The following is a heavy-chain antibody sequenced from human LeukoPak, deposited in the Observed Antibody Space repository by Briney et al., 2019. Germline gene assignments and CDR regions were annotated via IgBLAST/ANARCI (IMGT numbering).Heavy chain of an antibody. CDR1: GYTFTGYY. J-gene: IGHJ3*02. V-gene: IGHV1-2*06. CDR3: ARPWELLAFDI. D-gene: IGHD1-26*01. Sequence: ASVKVSCKASGYTFTGYYMHWVRQAPGQGLEWMGRINPNSGGTNYAQKFQGRVTMTRDTSISTAYMELSGLRSDDTAVYYCARPWELLAFDIWGQGTMVTVSS. CDR2: INPNSGGT.